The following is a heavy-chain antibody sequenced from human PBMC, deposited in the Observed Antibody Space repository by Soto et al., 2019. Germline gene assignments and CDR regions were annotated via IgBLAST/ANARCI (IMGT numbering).Heavy chain of an antibody. V-gene: IGHV3-53*01. CDR3: AREIRSGYSTYDAVGI. Sequence: EVQLVESGGGLIQPGGSLRLSCAASGFTVSSNYMSWVRQAPGKGLEWVSVIYSGGSTYYADSVKGRFTISRDNPKNTRYLQLNSLRAQDTAVYYWAREIRSGYSTYDAVGIWGQGTMVTVSS. CDR1: GFTVSSNY. D-gene: IGHD3-22*01. J-gene: IGHJ3*02. CDR2: IYSGGST.